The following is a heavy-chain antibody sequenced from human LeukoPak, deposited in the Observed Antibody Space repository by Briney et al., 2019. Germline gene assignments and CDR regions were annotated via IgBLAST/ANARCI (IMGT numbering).Heavy chain of an antibody. CDR3: ARDSPWGITGIGG. V-gene: IGHV1-18*01. Sequence: GASVKVSCKASGYTFTSYDINWVRQATGQGLEWMGWISAYNGNTNYAQKLQGRVTMTTDTSTSTAYMELRSLRSDDTAVYYCARDSPWGITGIGGWGQGTLVTVSS. D-gene: IGHD1-20*01. CDR1: GYTFTSYD. J-gene: IGHJ4*02. CDR2: ISAYNGNT.